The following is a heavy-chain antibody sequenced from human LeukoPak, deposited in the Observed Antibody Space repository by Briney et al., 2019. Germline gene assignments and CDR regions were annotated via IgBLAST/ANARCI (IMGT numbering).Heavy chain of an antibody. Sequence: PGGSLRLSCAASGFTFSSYWMSWVRQAPGKGLEWVANIKQDGSEKYYVDSVKGRFTISRDNAKNSLYLQMNSLRAEDTAVYYCARDPWAVVAATFDYWGQGTLVSVSS. V-gene: IGHV3-7*01. D-gene: IGHD2-15*01. CDR2: IKQDGSEK. CDR3: ARDPWAVVAATFDY. J-gene: IGHJ4*02. CDR1: GFTFSSYW.